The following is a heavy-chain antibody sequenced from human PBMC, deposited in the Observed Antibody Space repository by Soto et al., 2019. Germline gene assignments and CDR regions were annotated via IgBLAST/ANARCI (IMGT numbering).Heavy chain of an antibody. CDR3: AKEVLRFFTGENWFDP. Sequence: GGSLRLSCVASGFTFSSYAMSWVRQAPGKGLEWVSAISGSGGSTYYADSVKGRFTISRDNSKNTLYLQMNSLRAEDTAVYYCAKEVLRFFTGENWFDPWGQGTLVTVSS. CDR2: ISGSGGST. J-gene: IGHJ5*02. V-gene: IGHV3-23*01. D-gene: IGHD3-3*01. CDR1: GFTFSSYA.